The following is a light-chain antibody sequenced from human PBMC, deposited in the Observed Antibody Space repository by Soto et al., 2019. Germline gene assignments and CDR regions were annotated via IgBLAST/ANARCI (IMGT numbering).Light chain of an antibody. V-gene: IGLV2-8*01. CDR2: EVN. J-gene: IGLJ2*01. CDR1: SSDVGGYNY. Sequence: QSALTQPPSASGSPGQSVTISCTGTSSDVGGYNYVSWYQQHPGKAPKLMIYEVNNRPSGVPDRFAGSKSGNTASLTVSGLQAEDDAAYYCSSYAGSNNYVVFGGGTNLTVL. CDR3: SSYAGSNNYVV.